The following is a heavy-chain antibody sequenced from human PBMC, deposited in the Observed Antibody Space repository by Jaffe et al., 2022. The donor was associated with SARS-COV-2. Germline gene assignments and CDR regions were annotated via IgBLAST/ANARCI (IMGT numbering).Heavy chain of an antibody. CDR3: ARVPDSSGLYYFDY. D-gene: IGHD3-22*01. Sequence: QVQLQESGPGLVKPSETLSLTCTVSGGSISSYYWSWIRQPPGKGLEWIGYIYYSGSTNYNPSLKSRVTISVDTSKNQFSLKLSSVTAADTAVYYCARVPDSSGLYYFDYWGQGTLVTVSS. J-gene: IGHJ4*02. CDR1: GGSISSYY. CDR2: IYYSGST. V-gene: IGHV4-59*01.